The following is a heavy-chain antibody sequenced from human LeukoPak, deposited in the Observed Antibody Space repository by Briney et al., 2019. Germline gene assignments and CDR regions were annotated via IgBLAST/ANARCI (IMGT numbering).Heavy chain of an antibody. V-gene: IGHV3-48*01. CDR3: AKLCSSTSCPPDY. D-gene: IGHD2-2*01. J-gene: IGHJ4*02. CDR2: ISSSSSTI. Sequence: GGSLRLSCAASGFTFSSYAMHWVRQAPGKGLEWVSYISSSSSTIYYADSVKGRFTISRDNSKNTLYLQMNSLRADDTAVYYCAKLCSSTSCPPDYWGQGTLVTVSS. CDR1: GFTFSSYA.